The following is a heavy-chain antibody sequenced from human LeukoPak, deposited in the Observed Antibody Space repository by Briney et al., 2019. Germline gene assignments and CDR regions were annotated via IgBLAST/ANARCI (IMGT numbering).Heavy chain of an antibody. CDR1: GFTFTSYG. V-gene: IGHV3-23*01. CDR2: IIGSGGST. Sequence: GGSLRLSGAASGFTFTSYGMGWVRQSPGKGLEWVSSIIGSGGSTYYAHSVKGRFTTPTANSKTPLYLRMTSGRAEDTDVYYCAKAIFVVLTAVPFDYWGQGPLVTVSS. J-gene: IGHJ4*02. CDR3: AKAIFVVLTAVPFDY. D-gene: IGHD2-21*02.